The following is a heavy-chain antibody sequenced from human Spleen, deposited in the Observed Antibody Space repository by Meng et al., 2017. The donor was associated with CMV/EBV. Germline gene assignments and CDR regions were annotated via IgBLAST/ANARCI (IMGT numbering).Heavy chain of an antibody. CDR2: IRYDGSNK. J-gene: IGHJ6*02. D-gene: IGHD3-10*01. CDR3: AKDLYGARYYYYGMDV. CDR1: GFTFSSYG. Sequence: GESLKISCAASGFTFSSYGMHWVRQAPGKGLEWVAFIRYDGSNKYYADSVKGRFTISRDNSKNTLYLQINSLRAEDTAVYYCAKDLYGARYYYYGMDVWGQGTTVTVSS. V-gene: IGHV3-30*02.